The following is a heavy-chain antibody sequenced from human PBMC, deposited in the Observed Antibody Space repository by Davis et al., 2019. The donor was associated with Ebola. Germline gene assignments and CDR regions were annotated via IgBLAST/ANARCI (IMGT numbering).Heavy chain of an antibody. Sequence: GESLKISCQGSGYSFTNYWIGWVRQMPGKGLEWMGIIYPGDSDTRYSPSFQCQITISADRSISTAYLQWSSLKASDTAMDYCALLPYRSSWNDGFDFWGQGTMVTVSS. J-gene: IGHJ3*01. D-gene: IGHD6-19*01. V-gene: IGHV5-51*01. CDR3: ALLPYRSSWNDGFDF. CDR1: GYSFTNYW. CDR2: IYPGDSDT.